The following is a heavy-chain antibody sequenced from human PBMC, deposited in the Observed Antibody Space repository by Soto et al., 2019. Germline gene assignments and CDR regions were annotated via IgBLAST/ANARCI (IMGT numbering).Heavy chain of an antibody. V-gene: IGHV4-34*01. D-gene: IGHD2-2*01. Sequence: SETLSLTCAVYGGSFCGYYWSWIRQPPGKGLEWIGEINHSGSTNYNPSLKSRVTISVDTSKNQFSLKLSSVTAADTAVYYCARDIVVVPAALTHYYYYYYMDVWGKGTTVTVSS. CDR2: INHSGST. CDR1: GGSFCGYY. J-gene: IGHJ6*03. CDR3: ARDIVVVPAALTHYYYYYYMDV.